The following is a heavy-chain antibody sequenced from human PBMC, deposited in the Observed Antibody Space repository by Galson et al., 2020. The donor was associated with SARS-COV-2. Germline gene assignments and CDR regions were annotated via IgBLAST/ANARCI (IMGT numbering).Heavy chain of an antibody. CDR3: SRSKFSSSWFGSVWFDP. CDR2: IYYTGRT. V-gene: IGHV4-59*08. Sequence: ASETLSLTCNVSGGSIGKDYWSWICQSPGKGLEWIGYIYYTGRTSYNPSLKGRVSMSVNTSKNQVSLSLNSVTAADTAVYYCSRSKFSSSWFGSVWFDPWGQGTQVTVSS. J-gene: IGHJ5*02. CDR1: GGSIGKDY. D-gene: IGHD3-22*01.